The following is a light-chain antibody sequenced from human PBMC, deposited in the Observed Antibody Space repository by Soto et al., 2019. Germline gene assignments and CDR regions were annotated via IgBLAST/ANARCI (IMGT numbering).Light chain of an antibody. V-gene: IGKV3-11*01. CDR3: QQRSNWPPWT. J-gene: IGKJ1*01. CDR1: QSVSSY. CDR2: DAS. Sequence: EILLTQSPATLSVSPGERATLSCMASQSVSSYLAWYQQKPGQAPRLLIYDASNRATGIPARFSGSGSGTDFTLTISSLEPEDFAVYYCQQRSNWPPWTFGQGTKVDIK.